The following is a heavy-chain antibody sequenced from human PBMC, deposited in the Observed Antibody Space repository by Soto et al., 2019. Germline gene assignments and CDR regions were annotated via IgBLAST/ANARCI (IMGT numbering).Heavy chain of an antibody. CDR3: AKDPNGDYVGAFDI. D-gene: IGHD4-17*01. CDR2: ISGSGGRT. Sequence: GGSLILSCAASGFTFRNYSRSWVRQAPGAGPEWVSGISGSGGRTYYADSVKGRFTISRDNSNNALFLQMNSLRAEDTALYYCAKDPNGDYVGAFDIWGRGTMVTVSS. J-gene: IGHJ3*02. CDR1: GFTFRNYS. V-gene: IGHV3-23*01.